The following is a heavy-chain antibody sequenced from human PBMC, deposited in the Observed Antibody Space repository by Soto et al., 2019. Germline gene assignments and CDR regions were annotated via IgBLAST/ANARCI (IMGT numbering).Heavy chain of an antibody. CDR1: GGTFSTYA. CDR3: ASGTAADPRFDP. D-gene: IGHD2-2*01. Sequence: QVQLVQSGAEVKKPGSSVKVSCKASGGTFSTYAISWVRQAPGQGLEWMGRTIPLVSITNYARKFQGRVTITADKSTSTAYMELSSLRSEDTALYYCASGTAADPRFDPWGQGTLVTVSS. J-gene: IGHJ5*02. V-gene: IGHV1-69*02. CDR2: TIPLVSIT.